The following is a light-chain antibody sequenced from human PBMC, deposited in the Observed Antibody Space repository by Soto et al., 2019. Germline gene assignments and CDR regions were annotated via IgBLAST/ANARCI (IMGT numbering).Light chain of an antibody. CDR1: QSVSSY. J-gene: IGKJ1*01. Sequence: EIVLSQSPATLSLSPGERATLSCRASQSVSSYLAWYQHKPSQAPRLLIYDASKRATGIPARFSGSRSGTDFTLTSSSLEPEDFAVYYCQQRSNWPHTWTFGQGTKVEVK. CDR3: QQRSNWPHTWT. CDR2: DAS. V-gene: IGKV3-11*01.